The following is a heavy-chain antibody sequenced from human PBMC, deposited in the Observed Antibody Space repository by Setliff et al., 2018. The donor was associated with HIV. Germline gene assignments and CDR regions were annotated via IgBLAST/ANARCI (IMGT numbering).Heavy chain of an antibody. CDR2: IFHSGDT. CDR3: ATRPRIAARPFDY. D-gene: IGHD6-6*01. V-gene: IGHV4-31*11. J-gene: IGHJ4*02. Sequence: SETLSLTCGVSGVSVGSGDYYWHWIRQHPEKALEWIGYIFHSGDTYYNPSLKSRISMSVDTSKNQFSLELTSLTAADTAVYYCATRPRIAARPFDYWGQGMLVTVPQ. CDR1: GVSVGSGDYY.